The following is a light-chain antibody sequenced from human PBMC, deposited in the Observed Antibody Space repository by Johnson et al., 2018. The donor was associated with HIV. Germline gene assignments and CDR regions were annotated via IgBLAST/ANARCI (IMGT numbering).Light chain of an antibody. J-gene: IGLJ1*01. V-gene: IGLV1-51*01. CDR2: DNN. Sequence: QSVLTQPPSVSAAPGQKVTISCSGSSCDIGNNYVSCHQQFPGTAPKLLIYDNNKRSSGIPDRISGSKSGTSATLCITGLHPGDEADYDCGTWDTRLSAGHVFGTGTKVTVL. CDR1: SCDIGNNY. CDR3: GTWDTRLSAGHV.